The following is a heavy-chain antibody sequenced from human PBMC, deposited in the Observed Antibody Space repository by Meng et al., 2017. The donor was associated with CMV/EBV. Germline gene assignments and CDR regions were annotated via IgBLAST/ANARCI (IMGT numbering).Heavy chain of an antibody. Sequence: GESLKISCAASGFTFSSYYMSWIRQAPGKGLEWVSYISSSGSTIYYADSVKGRFTISRDNAKNSLYLQMNSLSAEDTAVYYCANGRTTGAFDFWGQGTMVTVSS. V-gene: IGHV3-11*04. CDR1: GFTFSSYY. D-gene: IGHD1-7*01. CDR2: ISSSGSTI. CDR3: ANGRTTGAFDF. J-gene: IGHJ3*01.